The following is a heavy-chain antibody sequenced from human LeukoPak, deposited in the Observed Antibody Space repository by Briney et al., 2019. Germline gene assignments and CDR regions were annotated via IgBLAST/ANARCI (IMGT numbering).Heavy chain of an antibody. CDR1: GYSIISDYY. D-gene: IGHD6-19*01. CDR3: ARNSSGHSFEY. J-gene: IGHJ4*02. Sequence: SETLPLTCAVSGYSIISDYYWGWIRQSPGKGLEWIGSVYHSGSTHYNPSLKSRVTMSVDTSKNQFSLKLNSVTAADTAVYYCARNSSGHSFEYWGQGSLVTVSS. CDR2: VYHSGST. V-gene: IGHV4-38-2*01.